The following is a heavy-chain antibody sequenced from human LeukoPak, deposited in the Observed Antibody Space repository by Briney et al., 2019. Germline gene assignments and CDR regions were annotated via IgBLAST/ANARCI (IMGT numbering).Heavy chain of an antibody. D-gene: IGHD5-18*01. CDR2: IYYSGST. CDR3: AREYSYDYGTEGAAEVWFDP. J-gene: IGHJ5*02. CDR1: GGSISSGDYY. V-gene: IGHV4-30-4*01. Sequence: SETLFLTCTVSGGSISSGDYYWSWIRQPPGKGLEWIGYIYYSGSTYYNPSLKSRVTISVDTSKNQFSLKLSSVTAADTAVYYCAREYSYDYGTEGAAEVWFDPWGQGTLVTVSS.